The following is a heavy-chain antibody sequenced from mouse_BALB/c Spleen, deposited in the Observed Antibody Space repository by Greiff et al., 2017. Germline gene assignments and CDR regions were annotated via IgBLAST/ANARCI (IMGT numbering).Heavy chain of an antibody. V-gene: IGHV3-2*02. D-gene: IGHD2-1*01. CDR1: GYSITSDYA. J-gene: IGHJ1*01. CDR3: ASYYGNYHWYFDV. CDR2: ISYSGST. Sequence: VQLKESGPGLVKPSQSLSLTCTVTGYSITSDYAWNWIRQFPGNKLEWMGYISYSGSTSYNPSLKSRISITRDTSKNQFFLQLNSVTTEDTATYYCASYYGNYHWYFDVWGAGTTVTVSS.